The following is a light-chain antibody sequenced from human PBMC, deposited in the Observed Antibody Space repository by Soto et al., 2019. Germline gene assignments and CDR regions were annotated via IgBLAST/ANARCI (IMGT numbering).Light chain of an antibody. J-gene: IGLJ1*01. CDR2: SNS. CDR1: SSNIGSNS. V-gene: IGLV1-44*01. CDR3: GVWDDSVNVRYL. Sequence: QSVLTQPPSASGTPGQRVTISCSGSSSNIGSNSVNWYQQVPGTAPKILIYSNSQRPSGVPDQFSGSKSGTSASLAISGLQSEDEADYYCGVWDDSVNVRYLFGTGTKVTVL.